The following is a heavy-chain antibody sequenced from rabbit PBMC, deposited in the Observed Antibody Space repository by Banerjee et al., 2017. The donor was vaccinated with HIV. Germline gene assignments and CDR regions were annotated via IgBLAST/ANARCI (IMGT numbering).Heavy chain of an antibody. V-gene: IGHV1S43*01. CDR3: ARVGLRPISAGYAGYGLMYTRLDL. J-gene: IGHJ3*01. Sequence: QQQLEESGGGLVKPGGTLTLTCKASGIDFSSYYYMCWVRQAPGKGLELIACIYTSSGSTWYASWVNGRFTISRSTSLNTVDLKMTSLTAADTATYFCARVGLRPISAGYAGYGLMYTRLDLWGQGTLVTVS. D-gene: IGHD7-1*01. CDR2: IYTSSGST. CDR1: GIDFSSYYY.